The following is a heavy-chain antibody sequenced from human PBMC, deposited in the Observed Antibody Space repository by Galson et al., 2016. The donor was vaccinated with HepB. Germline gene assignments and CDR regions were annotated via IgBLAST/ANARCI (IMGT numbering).Heavy chain of an antibody. CDR2: ITRSGHAT. J-gene: IGHJ4*02. D-gene: IGHD3-16*01. CDR1: GFSFSNSG. Sequence: SLRLSCAASGFSFSNSGMSWVRQAPGRRLEWVSGITRSGHATHYADFVKGRFTISRDNSRNTLYLYMNSLTAGDTAVYYCGRHGGFDYWGQGALVTVSS. CDR3: GRHGGFDY. V-gene: IGHV3-23*01.